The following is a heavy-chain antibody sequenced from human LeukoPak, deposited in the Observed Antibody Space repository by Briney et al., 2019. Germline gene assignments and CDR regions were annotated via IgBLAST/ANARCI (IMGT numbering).Heavy chain of an antibody. CDR2: IKQDGSEK. CDR3: ATLTDITMIVVEYYFDY. J-gene: IGHJ4*02. CDR1: GFTFSSYW. V-gene: IGHV3-7*03. D-gene: IGHD3-22*01. Sequence: PGGSLRLSCAASGFTFSSYWMSWVRQAPGKGLEWVANIKQDGSEKYYVDSVKGRFTISRDNAKNSLYLQMNSLRAEDTAVYYCATLTDITMIVVEYYFDYWGQGTLVTVSS.